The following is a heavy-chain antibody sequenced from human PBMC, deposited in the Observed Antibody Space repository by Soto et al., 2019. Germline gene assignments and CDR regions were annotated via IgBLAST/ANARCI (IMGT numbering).Heavy chain of an antibody. D-gene: IGHD5-18*01. CDR1: GGTFSSYT. Sequence: QVQLVQSGAEVKKPGSSVKVSCKASGGTFSSYTISWVRQAPGQGLEWMGRIIPILGIANYAQKFQGRVTITADKSTSTDYMELSSLRSEDTAVYYCARDLSRAMVYYYYYMDVWGKGTTVTVSS. CDR2: IIPILGIA. J-gene: IGHJ6*03. V-gene: IGHV1-69*08. CDR3: ARDLSRAMVYYYYYMDV.